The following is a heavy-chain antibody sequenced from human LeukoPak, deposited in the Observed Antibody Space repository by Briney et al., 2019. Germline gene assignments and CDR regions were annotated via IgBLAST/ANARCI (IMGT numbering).Heavy chain of an antibody. CDR3: AREGRNWFDP. J-gene: IGHJ5*02. CDR1: GYTFTANY. Sequence: ASVKVSCKASGYTFTANYMHWVRQAPGQGLEWMGRLDPNNGDTTYAQKFQGRVTMTRDTSISTAYMELSSLRSDDTAVYYCAREGRNWFDPWGQGTLVTVSS. V-gene: IGHV1-2*06. CDR2: LDPNNGDT.